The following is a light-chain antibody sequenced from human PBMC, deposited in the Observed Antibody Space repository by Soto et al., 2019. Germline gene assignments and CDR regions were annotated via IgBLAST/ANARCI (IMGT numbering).Light chain of an antibody. CDR2: GAS. CDR1: QSVSSSY. J-gene: IGKJ2*01. V-gene: IGKV3-20*01. Sequence: EIVLTQSPGTLSLSPGERATLSCRASQSVSSSYLVWYQQKPGQAPRLLIYGASSRATGIPDRFSGSGSGTDFTLTISRLEPEDFPVYYCQQYGSSPYTFGQGTKLEIK. CDR3: QQYGSSPYT.